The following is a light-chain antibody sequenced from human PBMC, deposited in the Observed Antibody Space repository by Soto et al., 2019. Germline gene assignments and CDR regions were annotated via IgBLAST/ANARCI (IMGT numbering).Light chain of an antibody. Sequence: QSALTQPPSASGSPGQSVTISCTGTSSDVGGYDYVSWYQQYPGKTPKLMIYEVSNRPSGVSNRFSGSKSGNTASLTISGLQAEDEADYYCSSYTSTNTWVFGGGTKLTVL. J-gene: IGLJ3*02. CDR3: SSYTSTNTWV. V-gene: IGLV2-14*01. CDR1: SSDVGGYDY. CDR2: EVS.